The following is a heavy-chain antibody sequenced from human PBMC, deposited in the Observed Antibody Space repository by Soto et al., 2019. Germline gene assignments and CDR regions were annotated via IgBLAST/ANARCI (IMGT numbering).Heavy chain of an antibody. CDR2: IIPIFGTP. V-gene: IGHV1-69*01. CDR1: GGTFSSHV. J-gene: IGHJ4*02. CDR3: ARDDKQAARPNSYYFDY. Sequence: QVQLVQSGAEVKKPGSSVKVSCKASGGTFSSHVFNWVRQAPGQGLEWMGGIIPIFGTPNYAQKFQGGVTITADESTSTVHMELNSLRSEDTAVYYCARDDKQAARPNSYYFDYWGQGTRVTVSS. D-gene: IGHD6-6*01.